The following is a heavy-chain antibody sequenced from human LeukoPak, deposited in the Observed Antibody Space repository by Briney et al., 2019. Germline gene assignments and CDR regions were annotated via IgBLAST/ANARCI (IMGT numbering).Heavy chain of an antibody. D-gene: IGHD6-19*01. CDR2: IYYSGST. V-gene: IGHV4-59*01. Sequence: PSETLSLTCTVSGGSISSYYWSWIRQPPGKGLEWIGYIYYSGSTNYNPSLKGRVTISVDTSKNQFSLKLSSVTAADTAVYYCASSDSSGWHDAFDIWGQGTMVTVSS. CDR3: ASSDSSGWHDAFDI. J-gene: IGHJ3*02. CDR1: GGSISSYY.